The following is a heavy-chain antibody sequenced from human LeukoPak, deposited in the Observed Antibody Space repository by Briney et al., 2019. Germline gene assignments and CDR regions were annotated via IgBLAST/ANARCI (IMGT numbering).Heavy chain of an antibody. Sequence: GGSLRLSCAASGFMFSSYAMSWVREAPGKGLGWVSAITGSGGRTYYADSVKGRFTISRDNSKNTLYLQMNSLRAEDTAVYYCAKDRSYYDSSGYERDAFDIWGQGTMVTVSS. V-gene: IGHV3-23*01. J-gene: IGHJ3*02. CDR3: AKDRSYYDSSGYERDAFDI. D-gene: IGHD3-22*01. CDR1: GFMFSSYA. CDR2: ITGSGGRT.